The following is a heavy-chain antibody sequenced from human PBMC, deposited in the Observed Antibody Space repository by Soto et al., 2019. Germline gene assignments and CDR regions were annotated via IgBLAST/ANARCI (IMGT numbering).Heavy chain of an antibody. V-gene: IGHV3-15*07. CDR3: ATGFTILGVLNPFDY. Sequence: EVQLVESGGGLVKPGGSLRLSCVASGFTFSNAWMNWVRQAPGKGLEWVGRIKTKTEDGTTDYAALVKGRFTISRDDSKNTQYLQMNSLKTEDTAVYYCATGFTILGVLNPFDYWGQGTLVTVSS. CDR1: GFTFSNAW. D-gene: IGHD3-3*01. J-gene: IGHJ4*02. CDR2: IKTKTEDGTT.